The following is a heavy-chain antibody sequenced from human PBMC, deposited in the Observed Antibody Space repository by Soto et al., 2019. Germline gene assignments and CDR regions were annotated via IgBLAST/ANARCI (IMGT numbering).Heavy chain of an antibody. Sequence: ASVKVSCKASGGTFSSYAISWVRQAPGQGLEWMGGIIPILGTANYAQKFQGRVTITADESTSTAYMELSSLRSEDTAVYYCARVNYDILTGYYYYFDYWGQGTLVTVSS. D-gene: IGHD3-9*01. CDR1: GGTFSSYA. J-gene: IGHJ4*02. V-gene: IGHV1-69*13. CDR2: IIPILGTA. CDR3: ARVNYDILTGYYYYFDY.